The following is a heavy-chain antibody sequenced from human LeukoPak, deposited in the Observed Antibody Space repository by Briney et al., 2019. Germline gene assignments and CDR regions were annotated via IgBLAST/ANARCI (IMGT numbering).Heavy chain of an antibody. J-gene: IGHJ4*02. CDR3: ARRAGAYSHPYDY. CDR1: GFTFNDAW. CDR2: IYSDNT. V-gene: IGHV3-53*01. Sequence: GGSLRLSCAASGFTFNDAWMSWVRQAPGKGLEWVSFIYSDNTHYSDSVKGRFTISRDNSKNTLYLQMNSLRAEDTAVYYCARRAGAYSHPYDYWGQGTLVTVSS. D-gene: IGHD4/OR15-4a*01.